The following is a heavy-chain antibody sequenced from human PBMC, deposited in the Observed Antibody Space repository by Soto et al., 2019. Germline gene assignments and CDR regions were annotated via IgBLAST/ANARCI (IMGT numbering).Heavy chain of an antibody. J-gene: IGHJ4*02. CDR2: INHSGST. Sequence: QVQLQQWRAGLLKPSEILSLTCAVYGGSFSGYYWSWIRQPPGQGLEWIGEINHSGSTHYNPSLRSGVTISVDTSKNQFSLKLSSVTAADAAVYYCARAKEIVVVVAATAFYFDYWGQGTLVTVSS. CDR1: GGSFSGYY. V-gene: IGHV4-34*01. CDR3: ARAKEIVVVVAATAFYFDY. D-gene: IGHD2-15*01.